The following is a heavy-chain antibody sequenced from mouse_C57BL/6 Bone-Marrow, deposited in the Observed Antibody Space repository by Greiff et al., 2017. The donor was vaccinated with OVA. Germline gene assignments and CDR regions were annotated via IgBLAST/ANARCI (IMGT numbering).Heavy chain of an antibody. CDR3: ARGTWFAY. CDR2: IDPSDSYT. Sequence: VQLQQPGAELVMPGASVKLSCKASGYTFTSYWMHWVKQRPGQGLEWIGEIDPSDSYTNYNQKFKGKSTFTVDKSSSTAYMQLSSLTSEDSAVYYCARGTWFAYWGQGTLVTVSA. V-gene: IGHV1-69*01. J-gene: IGHJ3*01. CDR1: GYTFTSYW.